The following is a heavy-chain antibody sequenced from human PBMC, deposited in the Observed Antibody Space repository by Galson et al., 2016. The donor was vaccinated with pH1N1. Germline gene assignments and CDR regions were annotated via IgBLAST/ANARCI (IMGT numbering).Heavy chain of an antibody. CDR2: ISGSGGYT. J-gene: IGHJ3*01. D-gene: IGHD3-10*02. CDR1: GFTLSSYA. V-gene: IGHV3-23*01. Sequence: SLRLSCAASGFTLSSYAMSWVRQAPGKGLEWVSAISGSGGYTYFADSVQGRFTISRDNSKNTLYLQMNTLRAEDTAVYYCARDNLRGSGSPDASDVWGQGTMVTVSS. CDR3: ARDNLRGSGSPDASDV.